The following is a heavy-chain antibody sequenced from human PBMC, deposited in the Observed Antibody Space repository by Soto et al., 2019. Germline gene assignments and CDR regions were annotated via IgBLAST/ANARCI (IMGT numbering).Heavy chain of an antibody. V-gene: IGHV5-51*01. CDR1: GYDFATYW. J-gene: IGHJ6*02. CDR2: IYPGDSDT. Sequence: GESLKISCKGSGYDFATYWIGWVRQMPGKGLEWMGIIYPGDSDTKYSPSFQGQVTISVDKSISTAYLQWSSLKASDTAMYYCARQRYNSGPTDNDMDVWGQGTTVTVSS. CDR3: ARQRYNSGPTDNDMDV. D-gene: IGHD6-19*01.